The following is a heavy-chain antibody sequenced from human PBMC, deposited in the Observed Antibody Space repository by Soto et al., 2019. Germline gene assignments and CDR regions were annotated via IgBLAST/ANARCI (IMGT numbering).Heavy chain of an antibody. V-gene: IGHV3-23*01. CDR1: GFTFSNYA. D-gene: IGHD6-13*01. J-gene: IGHJ4*02. CDR3: AKRPLTAAGFDY. CDR2: ITGSGGGT. Sequence: EVQLLESGGGLVQPGGSLRLSCAASGFTFSNYAMTWVRQAPGKGLEWVSVITGSGGGTYFVDSVKGRFTISRDNSKNTKYLQMNSLRAEDTAVYYCAKRPLTAAGFDYWGQGTLVTVSS.